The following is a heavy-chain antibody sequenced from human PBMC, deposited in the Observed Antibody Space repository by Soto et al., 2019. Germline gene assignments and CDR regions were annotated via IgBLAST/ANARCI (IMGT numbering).Heavy chain of an antibody. CDR2: ISGSGGST. D-gene: IGHD3-10*01. CDR1: GFTFSSYA. J-gene: IGHJ4*02. V-gene: IGHV3-23*01. CDR3: AKDLYGSGSYIVDY. Sequence: TGGSLRLSCAASGFTFSSYAMSWVRQAPGKGLEWVSAISGSGGSTYYADSVKGRFTISRDNSKNTLYLQMNSLRAEDTAVYYCAKDLYGSGSYIVDYWGQGTLVTAP.